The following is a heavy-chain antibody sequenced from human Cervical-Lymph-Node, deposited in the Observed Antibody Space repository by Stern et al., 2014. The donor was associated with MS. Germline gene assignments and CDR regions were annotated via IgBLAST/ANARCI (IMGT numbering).Heavy chain of an antibody. Sequence: EVQLVESGGGLVQPGRSLRISCAASGFSFDEYSMSWVRQAPGKGLEWVSGITWNSGIINYAVSVKGRFTISRDNAKNTLYLQMDSLRPEDTALYYCAQIGGPTSAFDVWGQGVMVTVSS. D-gene: IGHD3-16*01. CDR2: ITWNSGII. CDR3: AQIGGPTSAFDV. V-gene: IGHV3-9*01. CDR1: GFSFDEYS. J-gene: IGHJ3*01.